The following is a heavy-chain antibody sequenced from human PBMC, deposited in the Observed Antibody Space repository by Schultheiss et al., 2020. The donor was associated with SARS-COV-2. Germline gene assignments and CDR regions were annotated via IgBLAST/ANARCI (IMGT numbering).Heavy chain of an antibody. CDR3: AKGVNFGDYMMSGQYYFDE. D-gene: IGHD4-17*01. Sequence: GGSLRLSCVGSGFGFNSYGMHWVRHPPGKGLEWVALILFDGSRKFFADSVKGRFSISRDNSKRVLYLQMNNLRPDDTAMYFCAKGVNFGDYMMSGQYYFDEWGQGTPVTVSS. CDR2: ILFDGSRK. J-gene: IGHJ4*02. CDR1: GFGFNSYG. V-gene: IGHV3-30*18.